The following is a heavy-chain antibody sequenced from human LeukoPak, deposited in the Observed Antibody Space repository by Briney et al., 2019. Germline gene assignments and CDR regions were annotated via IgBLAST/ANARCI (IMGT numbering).Heavy chain of an antibody. Sequence: ASVKVSCKASGGTFNRYAVTWMRRAPGQGLEWLGGIIPIFGTANYAQKFQGRVTITTDESTNTAYMELTSLTSEDTAVYYCASGKYGLRSWFDPWGQGTLVTVSP. D-gene: IGHD4-17*01. V-gene: IGHV1-69*05. CDR1: GGTFNRYA. J-gene: IGHJ5*02. CDR3: ASGKYGLRSWFDP. CDR2: IIPIFGTA.